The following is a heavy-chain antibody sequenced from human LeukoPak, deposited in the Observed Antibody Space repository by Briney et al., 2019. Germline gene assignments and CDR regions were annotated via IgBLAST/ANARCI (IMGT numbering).Heavy chain of an antibody. CDR1: GFTFSSYG. Sequence: PGGSLRLSCAASGFTFSSYGMTWVRQTPGKGLGWVSSISSSGGSTYYADSVKGRFTISRDNSKSTLYVQMNSLRGEDTAVYYCAKDRIAVAGTACWFDPWGQGTLVTVSS. V-gene: IGHV3-23*01. CDR2: ISSSGGST. D-gene: IGHD6-19*01. J-gene: IGHJ5*02. CDR3: AKDRIAVAGTACWFDP.